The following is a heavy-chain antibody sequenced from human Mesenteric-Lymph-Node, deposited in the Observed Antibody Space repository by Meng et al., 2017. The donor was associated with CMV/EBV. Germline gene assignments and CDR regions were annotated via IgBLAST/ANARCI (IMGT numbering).Heavy chain of an antibody. CDR2: IGSLGTTT. Sequence: GESLKISCAASGFTFSSYWMNWVRQAPGKGLEWVAYIGSLGTTTHYADSVRGRFTISRDNAKNSLYLQMNSLSAEDSAVYYCARDDSSGNFLTYDYGMDVWGHGTTVTVSS. J-gene: IGHJ6*02. CDR1: GFTFSSYW. V-gene: IGHV3-48*04. CDR3: ARDDSSGNFLTYDYGMDV. D-gene: IGHD3-22*01.